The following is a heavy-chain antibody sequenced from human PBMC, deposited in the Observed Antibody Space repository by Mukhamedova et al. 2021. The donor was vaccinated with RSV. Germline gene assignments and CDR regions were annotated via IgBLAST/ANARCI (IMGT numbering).Heavy chain of an antibody. Sequence: SAISSSGGSTYYADSVKGRFTISRDNSKSTLYLQMNSLRAEDTAVYYCERNYWGQGTRVTVSS. V-gene: IGHV3-23*01. J-gene: IGHJ4*02. CDR2: ISSSGGST. CDR3: ERNY.